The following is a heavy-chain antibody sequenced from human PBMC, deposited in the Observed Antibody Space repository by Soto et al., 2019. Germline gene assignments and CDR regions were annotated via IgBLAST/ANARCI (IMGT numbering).Heavy chain of an antibody. J-gene: IGHJ2*01. CDR3: ARDLRGVAVTHWYFDL. CDR2: MYHSGTT. D-gene: IGHD4-17*01. Sequence: QVQLQESGPGLLKPSETLSLTCAVSGYSITSGYYWGWIRQPPGKGLEWIGSMYHSGTTYYNPSLKRRVSISVDTSKNQLSLKLTSVTAADMAVYYCARDLRGVAVTHWYFDLWGRGTLVTVSS. V-gene: IGHV4-38-2*02. CDR1: GYSITSGYY.